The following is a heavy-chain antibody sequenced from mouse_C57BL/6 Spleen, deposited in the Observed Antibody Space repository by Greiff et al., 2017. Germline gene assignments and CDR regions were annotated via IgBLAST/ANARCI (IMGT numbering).Heavy chain of an antibody. Sequence: QVQLQQPGAELVKPGASVKMSCKASGYTFTSYWITWVKQRPGQGLEWIGDIYPGSGSTNYNEKFKSKATLTVDTSSSTAYMQLSSLTSEDSAVYYCAREDYYGSSHGWFAYWGQGTLVTVSA. CDR1: GYTFTSYW. CDR3: AREDYYGSSHGWFAY. D-gene: IGHD1-1*01. CDR2: IYPGSGST. V-gene: IGHV1-55*01. J-gene: IGHJ3*01.